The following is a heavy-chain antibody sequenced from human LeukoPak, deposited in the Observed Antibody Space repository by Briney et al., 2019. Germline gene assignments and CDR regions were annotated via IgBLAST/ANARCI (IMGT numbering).Heavy chain of an antibody. Sequence: SETLSLTCTVSGGSISSYYWSWIRQPPGKGLEWIGYIYYSGSTNYNPSLKSRVTISVDTSKNQFSLKLSSVTAADTAVYYCARALYYYGSGSYYPGYYYYGMDVWGQGTTVTVSS. J-gene: IGHJ6*02. CDR1: GGSISSYY. V-gene: IGHV4-59*01. CDR3: ARALYYYGSGSYYPGYYYYGMDV. D-gene: IGHD3-10*01. CDR2: IYYSGST.